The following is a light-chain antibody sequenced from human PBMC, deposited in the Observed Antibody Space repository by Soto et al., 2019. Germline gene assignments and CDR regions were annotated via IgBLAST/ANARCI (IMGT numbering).Light chain of an antibody. J-gene: IGLJ1*01. CDR2: RNS. CDR1: NIGNKN. Sequence: SYELTQPLSVSVALGQTARITCGGNNIGNKNVHWYQQKPGQAPVIVIYRNSNRPSGIPERFSGSNSGNTATLTISRAQAGDEADYYCQVWDSSTVFGTGTKLTVL. V-gene: IGLV3-9*01. CDR3: QVWDSSTV.